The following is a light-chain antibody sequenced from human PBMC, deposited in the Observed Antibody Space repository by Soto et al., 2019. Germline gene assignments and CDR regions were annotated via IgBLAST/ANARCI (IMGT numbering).Light chain of an antibody. Sequence: EIVLTQSPGTLSLSPGERATLSCRASQSVSSSYLAWYQQKPGQAPRLLPYGASSRATGIPDRFSGSGSGTDFTLTISRREPEDFAVYYCRQWGPFGQGTKV. J-gene: IGKJ1*01. CDR3: RQWGP. V-gene: IGKV3-20*01. CDR2: GAS. CDR1: QSVSSSY.